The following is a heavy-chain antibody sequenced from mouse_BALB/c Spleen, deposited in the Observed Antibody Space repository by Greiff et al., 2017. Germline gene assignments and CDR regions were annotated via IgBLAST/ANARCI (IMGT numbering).Heavy chain of an antibody. V-gene: IGHV5-9-3*01. CDR2: ISSGGSYT. CDR1: GFTFSSYA. J-gene: IGHJ1*01. D-gene: IGHD2-4*01. Sequence: EVKLVESGGGLVKPGGSLKLSCAASGFTFSSYAMSWVRQTPEKRLEWVATISSGGSYTYYPDSVKGRFTISRDNAKNTLYLQMSSLRSEDTAMYYCARQTMITTDWYFDVWGAGTTVTVSS. CDR3: ARQTMITTDWYFDV.